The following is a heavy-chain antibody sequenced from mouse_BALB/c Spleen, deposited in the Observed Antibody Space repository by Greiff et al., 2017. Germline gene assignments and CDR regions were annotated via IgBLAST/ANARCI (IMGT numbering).Heavy chain of an antibody. Sequence: VQLVESGPGLVAPSQSLSITCTVSGFSLTSYGVSWVRQPPGKGLEWLGVIWGDGSTNYHSALISRLSISKDNSKSQVFLKLNSLQTDDTATYYCAKEGPIYYDSWFAYWGQGTLVTVSA. CDR3: AKEGPIYYDSWFAY. CDR1: GFSLTSYG. V-gene: IGHV2-3*01. J-gene: IGHJ3*01. D-gene: IGHD2-4*01. CDR2: IWGDGST.